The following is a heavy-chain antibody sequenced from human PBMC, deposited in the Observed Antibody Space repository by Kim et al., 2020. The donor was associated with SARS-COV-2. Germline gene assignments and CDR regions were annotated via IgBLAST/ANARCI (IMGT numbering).Heavy chain of an antibody. J-gene: IGHJ4*02. D-gene: IGHD6-13*01. V-gene: IGHV3-30*02. CDR3: AKDFRAAAGR. Sequence: YYADSVKGRFTISRDNSKNTLYLQMNSLRAEDTAVYYCAKDFRAAAGRWGQGTLVTVSS.